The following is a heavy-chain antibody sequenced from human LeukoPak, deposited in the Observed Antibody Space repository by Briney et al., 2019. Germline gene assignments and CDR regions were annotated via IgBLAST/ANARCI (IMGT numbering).Heavy chain of an antibody. V-gene: IGHV4-39*07. Sequence: SGTLSLTCTVSGGSISSSSYYWGWIRQPPGKGLEWIGSIYYSGSTYYNPSLKSRVTISVDTSKNQFSLKLSSVTAADTAVYYCARDRRGYSYGFSPIYYMDVWGKGTTVTVSS. CDR1: GGSISSSSYY. CDR2: IYYSGST. J-gene: IGHJ6*03. CDR3: ARDRRGYSYGFSPIYYMDV. D-gene: IGHD5-18*01.